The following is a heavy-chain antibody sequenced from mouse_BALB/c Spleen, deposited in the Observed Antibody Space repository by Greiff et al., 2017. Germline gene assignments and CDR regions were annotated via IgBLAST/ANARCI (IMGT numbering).Heavy chain of an antibody. D-gene: IGHD2-4*01. CDR3: ARHEGYDYDGEGYAMDY. CDR2: FYPGSGSI. V-gene: IGHV1-62-2*01. CDR1: GYTFTEYI. Sequence: VHLVESGAELVKPGASVKLSCKASGYTFTEYIIHWVKQRSGQGLEWIGWFYPGSGSIKYNEKFKDKATLTADKSSSTVYMELSRLTSEDSAVYFCARHEGYDYDGEGYAMDYWGQGTSVTVSS. J-gene: IGHJ4*01.